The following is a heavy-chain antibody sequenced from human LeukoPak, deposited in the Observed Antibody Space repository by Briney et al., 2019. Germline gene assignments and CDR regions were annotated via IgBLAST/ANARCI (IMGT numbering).Heavy chain of an antibody. V-gene: IGHV3-74*01. Sequence: QPGGSLRLSCAASGFTFSSYWMHWVRQAPGKGLVWVSRINSDGSSTSYADSVKGRFTISRDNAKNTLYLQMNSLRAEDTAVYYCAKQGGFGELFSWFDPWGQGTLVTVSS. CDR2: INSDGSST. D-gene: IGHD3-10*01. CDR1: GFTFSSYW. J-gene: IGHJ5*02. CDR3: AKQGGFGELFSWFDP.